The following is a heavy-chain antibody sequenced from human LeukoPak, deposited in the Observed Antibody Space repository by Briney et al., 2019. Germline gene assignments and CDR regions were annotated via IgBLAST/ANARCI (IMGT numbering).Heavy chain of an antibody. CDR1: GTTISSYY. V-gene: IGHV4-59*08. Sequence: PSETLSLTCTVSGTTISSYYWSWIRQPPGKGLEWIGYIYYSGSTNYNPSLKSRVTISVDTSKNQFSLRLSSVTAADTAVYYCARHSRLDKSSLSWADYWGQGTLVTVSS. J-gene: IGHJ4*02. D-gene: IGHD2-2*03. CDR2: IYYSGST. CDR3: ARHSRLDKSSLSWADY.